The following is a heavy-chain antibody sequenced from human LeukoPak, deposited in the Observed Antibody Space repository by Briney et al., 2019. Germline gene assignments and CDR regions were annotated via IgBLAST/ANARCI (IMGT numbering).Heavy chain of an antibody. J-gene: IGHJ5*02. Sequence: GRSLRLSCAASGFTISGYWMTWVRQAPGKGLEWVANIKQDGSEKTYVDSMKGRFTISRDNAKNSIYLQMNSLRVEDTAIYYCARDGGTDWYDPWGQGTLVSVSS. CDR3: ARDGGTDWYDP. D-gene: IGHD3-16*01. CDR1: GFTISGYW. V-gene: IGHV3-7*01. CDR2: IKQDGSEK.